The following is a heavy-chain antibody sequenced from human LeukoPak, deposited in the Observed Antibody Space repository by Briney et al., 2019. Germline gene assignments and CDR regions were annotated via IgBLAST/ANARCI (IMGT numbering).Heavy chain of an antibody. Sequence: GGSLRLSCAASGFTFSSYAMSWVRQAPGKGLEWVAVISYDGSNKYYADSVKGRFTISRDNSKNTLYLQMNSLRAEDTAVYYCARASSTSCPEWFDPWGQGTLVTVSS. CDR3: ARASSTSCPEWFDP. J-gene: IGHJ5*02. CDR1: GFTFSSYA. CDR2: ISYDGSNK. D-gene: IGHD2-2*01. V-gene: IGHV3-30-3*01.